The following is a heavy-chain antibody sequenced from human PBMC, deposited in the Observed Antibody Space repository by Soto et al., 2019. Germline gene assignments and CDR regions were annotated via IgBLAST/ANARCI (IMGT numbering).Heavy chain of an antibody. CDR3: ARHASWSGYPHFDY. V-gene: IGHV4-39*01. CDR2: IYYSGST. CDR1: GGSISSSSYY. Sequence: SETLSLTCTVSGGSISSSSYYWGWIRQPPGKGLEWIGSIYYSGSTYYNPSLKSRVTISVDTSKNQFSLKLSSVTAADTAVYYCARHASWSGYPHFDYWGQGTLVTVSS. D-gene: IGHD3-3*01. J-gene: IGHJ4*02.